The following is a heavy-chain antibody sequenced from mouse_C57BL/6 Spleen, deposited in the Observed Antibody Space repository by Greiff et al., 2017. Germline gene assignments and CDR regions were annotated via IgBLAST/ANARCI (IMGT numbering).Heavy chain of an antibody. D-gene: IGHD1-1*01. CDR1: GYTFTDYW. V-gene: IGHV1-53*01. Sequence: QVQLQQPGTELVRPGASVKLSCTASGYTFTDYWMHWVKQRPVQGLEWIGYIDPGNGGTKYKEKFQGKATLTVDKSSSTAYMQRSSLTSEDSAVYYSARYYYGSPLYFDMGGWGQGLPVTV. J-gene: IGHJ4*01. CDR2: IDPGNGGT. CDR3: ARYYYGSPLYFDMGG.